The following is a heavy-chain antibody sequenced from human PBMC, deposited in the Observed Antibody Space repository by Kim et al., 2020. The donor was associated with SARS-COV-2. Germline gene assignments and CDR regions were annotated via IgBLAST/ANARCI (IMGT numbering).Heavy chain of an antibody. V-gene: IGHV3-48*02. CDR2: ISSSSTI. D-gene: IGHD5-18*01. CDR1: GFTFSSYS. J-gene: IGHJ4*02. CDR3: ARVPDTAMVYFDY. Sequence: GGSLRLSCAASGFTFSSYSMNWVRQAPGKGLEWVSYISSSSTIYYADSVKGRFTISRDNAKNSLYLQMNSLRDEDTAVYYCARVPDTAMVYFDYWGQGTLVTVSS.